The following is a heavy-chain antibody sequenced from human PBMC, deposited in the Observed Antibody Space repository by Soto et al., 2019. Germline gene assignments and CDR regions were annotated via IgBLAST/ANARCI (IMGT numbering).Heavy chain of an antibody. Sequence: PSETLSLTCTVSGGSISGSSYYWGWIRQPPGKGLEWIDPVYVDGSKYYNPSLESRVTISVDTSKKQVSLRLSSVTVADAAIYYCVRNSLHIGAADRFESWGQGTGVTVSS. J-gene: IGHJ4*02. D-gene: IGHD6-25*01. CDR2: VYVDGSK. V-gene: IGHV4-39*01. CDR1: GGSISGSSYY. CDR3: VRNSLHIGAADRFES.